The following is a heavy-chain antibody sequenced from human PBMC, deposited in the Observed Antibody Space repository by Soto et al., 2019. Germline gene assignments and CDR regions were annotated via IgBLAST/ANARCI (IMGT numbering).Heavy chain of an antibody. Sequence: WTWIRQPPGKGLEWIGYVYHSGSTSYNVSLQSRVTISVDRSKNQFSLKLSSVTAADTAVYYCVRGDYYSGMDVWGQGTTVTLSS. CDR3: VRGDYYSGMDV. V-gene: IGHV4-30-2*01. J-gene: IGHJ6*02. CDR2: VYHSGST.